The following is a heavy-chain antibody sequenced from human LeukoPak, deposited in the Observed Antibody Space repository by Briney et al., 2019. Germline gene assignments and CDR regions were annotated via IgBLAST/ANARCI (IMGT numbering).Heavy chain of an antibody. J-gene: IGHJ6*02. V-gene: IGHV1-8*01. Sequence: ASVKVSCKASGYTFTSYDINWVRQATGQGLEWMGWMNPNSGNTGYAQKFQGRVTMTRNTSISTAYMELSSLRSEDTAVYYCARGGVDTAMVDYYYYGMDVWGQGTTATVSS. CDR2: MNPNSGNT. D-gene: IGHD5-18*01. CDR3: ARGGVDTAMVDYYYYGMDV. CDR1: GYTFTSYD.